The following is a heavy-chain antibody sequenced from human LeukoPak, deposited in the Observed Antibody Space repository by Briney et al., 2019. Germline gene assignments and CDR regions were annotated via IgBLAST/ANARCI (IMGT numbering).Heavy chain of an antibody. Sequence: SETLSLTCAVSGGSISSSNWWNWVRQPPGKGLEWIGEIYHSGSTNYNPSLKSRVTMSVDKSKNQFSLKLSSVTAADTAVYYCARVVRESSGWGTHFDYWGQGALVTVSS. V-gene: IGHV4-4*02. CDR1: GGSISSSNW. D-gene: IGHD6-19*01. J-gene: IGHJ4*02. CDR2: IYHSGST. CDR3: ARVVRESSGWGTHFDY.